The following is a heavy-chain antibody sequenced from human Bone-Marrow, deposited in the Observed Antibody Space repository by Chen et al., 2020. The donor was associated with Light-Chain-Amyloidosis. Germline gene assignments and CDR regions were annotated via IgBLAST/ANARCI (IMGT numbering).Heavy chain of an antibody. J-gene: IGHJ6*03. CDR2: IDSSGTYI. CDR3: ARDQVEYKFFYYMDV. CDR1: GFTFASYT. V-gene: IGHV3-21*06. D-gene: IGHD6-6*01. Sequence: GLVKPGGSLRLTCAASGFTFASYTMNWVRQAPGKALEWVSSIDSSGTYINYADSTRGLFSISRDNAKNSLSLQITSLRAEDTAVYYCARDQVEYKFFYYMDVWGKGTTVTVSS.